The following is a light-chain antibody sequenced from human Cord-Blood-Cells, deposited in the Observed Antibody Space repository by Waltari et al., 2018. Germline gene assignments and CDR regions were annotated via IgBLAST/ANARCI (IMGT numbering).Light chain of an antibody. Sequence: QSALTQPASVFGSPGQSITISCTGTSSDVGSYNLVSWYQQHPGKAPKLMIYEGSKRPSGVSNRFSGSKSGNTASLTISGLQAEDEADYYCCSYAGSRRVFGGGTKLTVL. J-gene: IGLJ3*02. CDR3: CSYAGSRRV. CDR2: EGS. V-gene: IGLV2-23*01. CDR1: SSDVGSYNL.